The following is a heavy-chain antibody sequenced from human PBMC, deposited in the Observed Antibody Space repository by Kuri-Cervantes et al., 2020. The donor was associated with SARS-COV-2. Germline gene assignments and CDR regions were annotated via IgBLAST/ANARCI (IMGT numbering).Heavy chain of an antibody. Sequence: GSLRLSCAVYGGSFSGYYRSWIRQPPGKGLEWIGEINHSGSTNYNPSLKSRVTISVDTSKNQFSLKLSSVTAADTAVYYCARGGGGYILRAKYFDYWGQGTLVTVSS. V-gene: IGHV4-34*01. CDR2: INHSGST. J-gene: IGHJ4*02. D-gene: IGHD5-12*01. CDR1: GGSFSGYY. CDR3: ARGGGGYILRAKYFDY.